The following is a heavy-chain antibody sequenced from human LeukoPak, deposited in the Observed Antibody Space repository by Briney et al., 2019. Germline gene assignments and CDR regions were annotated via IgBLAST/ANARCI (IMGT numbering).Heavy chain of an antibody. CDR3: ASLDRQRNYWYFDL. CDR2: IYSGGST. J-gene: IGHJ2*01. CDR1: GFTVSSNY. Sequence: GGSLRLSCAASGFTVSSNYMSWVRQAPGKGLEWVSVIYSGGSTYYADSVKGRFTISRHNSKNTLYLQMNSLRAEDTAVYYCASLDRQRNYWYFDLWGRGTLVTVSS. V-gene: IGHV3-53*04. D-gene: IGHD1-1*01.